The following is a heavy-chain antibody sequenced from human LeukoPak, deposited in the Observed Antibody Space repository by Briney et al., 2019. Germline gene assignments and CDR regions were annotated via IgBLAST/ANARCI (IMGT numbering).Heavy chain of an antibody. J-gene: IGHJ4*02. V-gene: IGHV1-18*01. D-gene: IGHD2-2*02. CDR2: IGGYNDKT. CDR3: ATKGGGYCSGSSCYIYDH. Sequence: ASVKVSCKAPAYFFTTYGVTWVRQAPGQGLEWMGWIGGYNDKTDYAQKMKGRVTMTADTSTSTTYMELRSLRNDDTAVYYCATKGGGYCSGSSCYIYDHWGQGTLVTVSS. CDR1: AYFFTTYG.